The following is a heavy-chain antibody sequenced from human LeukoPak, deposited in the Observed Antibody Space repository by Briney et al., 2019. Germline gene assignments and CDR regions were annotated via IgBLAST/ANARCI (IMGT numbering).Heavy chain of an antibody. CDR1: GFTFDDYA. V-gene: IGHV3-9*01. CDR3: ARITMVRGAAPEICYFDY. Sequence: GGSLRLSCAASGFTFDDYAMHWVRQAPGKGLEWVSGISWNSGSIGYADSVKGRFTISRDNAKNSLYLQMNSLRAEDTAVYYCARITMVRGAAPEICYFDYWGQGTLVTVSS. J-gene: IGHJ4*02. CDR2: ISWNSGSI. D-gene: IGHD3-10*01.